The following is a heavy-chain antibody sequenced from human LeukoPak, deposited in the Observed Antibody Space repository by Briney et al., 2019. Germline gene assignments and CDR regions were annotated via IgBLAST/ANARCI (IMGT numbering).Heavy chain of an antibody. CDR3: AKGASAYNWNYLFDP. CDR2: IRNKANNYAT. CDR1: GFTFSGSA. Sequence: GGSLRLSCAASGFTFSGSAMHWVRQASGKGLEWVGRIRNKANNYATAYAASVKGRFTISRDNSKNTLYLQMNTLRAEDTAVYYCAKGASAYNWNYLFDPWGQGTLVTVSS. D-gene: IGHD1-7*01. J-gene: IGHJ5*02. V-gene: IGHV3-73*01.